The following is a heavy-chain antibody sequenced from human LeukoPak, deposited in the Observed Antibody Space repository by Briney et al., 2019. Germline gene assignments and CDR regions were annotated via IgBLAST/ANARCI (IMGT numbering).Heavy chain of an antibody. CDR3: ARETSYYYDSSGPDYYYMDV. J-gene: IGHJ6*03. V-gene: IGHV4-61*02. CDR2: IYTSGST. CDR1: GGSISSGSYY. Sequence: SQTLSLTCTVSGGSISSGSYYWSWIRQPAGKGLEWIGRIYTSGSTNYNPSLKSRVTISVDTSKNQFSLKLSSVTAADTAVYYCARETSYYYDSSGPDYYYMDVWGKGTTVTVSS. D-gene: IGHD3-22*01.